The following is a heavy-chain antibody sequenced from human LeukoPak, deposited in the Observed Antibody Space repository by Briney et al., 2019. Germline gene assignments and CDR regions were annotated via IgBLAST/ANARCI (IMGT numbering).Heavy chain of an antibody. D-gene: IGHD5-18*01. CDR2: ISGSGGST. J-gene: IGHJ4*02. Sequence: GGSLRLSCAASGFTFSSYAMSWVRQAPGKGLEWVSAISGSGGSTYYADSVKGRFTISRDNSKNTLYLQVNSLRAEDTAVYYCAKGRGYSYDPFDYWGQGTLVTVSS. V-gene: IGHV3-23*01. CDR1: GFTFSSYA. CDR3: AKGRGYSYDPFDY.